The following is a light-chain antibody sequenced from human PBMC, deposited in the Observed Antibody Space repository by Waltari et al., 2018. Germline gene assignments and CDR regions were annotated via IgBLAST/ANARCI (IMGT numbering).Light chain of an antibody. CDR3: SSYTSSSTLDV. V-gene: IGLV2-14*01. CDR1: SSDVGGYTY. J-gene: IGLJ1*01. CDR2: DVS. Sequence: QSALTHPASVSGSPAQSITITCPGTSSDVGGYTYVSWYQQHPGKVPKLMIYDVSNRPSGVSNRFSGSKSGNTASLTISGLQAEDEADYYCSSYTSSSTLDVFGTGTKVTVL.